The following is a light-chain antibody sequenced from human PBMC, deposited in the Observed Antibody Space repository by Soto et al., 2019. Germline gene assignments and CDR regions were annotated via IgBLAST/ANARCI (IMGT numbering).Light chain of an antibody. Sequence: QSALTQPASVSGSPGQSITISCTGTNSDIGTYNYVSWYQHHPGKVPKLMIYDVSSRTSGTSDRFSGSKSGNTASLTISGLQAEDEADDYCCSYIGSNSFVFGTGTKLTVL. V-gene: IGLV2-14*03. CDR2: DVS. J-gene: IGLJ1*01. CDR3: CSYIGSNSFV. CDR1: NSDIGTYNY.